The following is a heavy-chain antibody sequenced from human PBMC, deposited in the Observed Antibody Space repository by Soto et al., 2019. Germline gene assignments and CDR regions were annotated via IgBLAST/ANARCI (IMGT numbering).Heavy chain of an antibody. CDR2: IDYSGST. J-gene: IGHJ4*02. CDR3: ASMRPDGYWYFDY. CDR1: GCSISSHD. V-gene: IGHV4-59*11. Sequence: ETLFLTCPVAGCSISSHDWSWIRQSPGKGMEWIGNIDYSGSTNYNPSLKSRVTISVDTSKKQFSLKLRSVTGADTAVYYCASMRPDGYWYFDYWGQGTLVTVSS. D-gene: IGHD3-22*01.